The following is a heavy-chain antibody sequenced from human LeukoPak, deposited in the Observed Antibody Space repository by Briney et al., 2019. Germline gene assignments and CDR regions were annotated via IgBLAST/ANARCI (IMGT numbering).Heavy chain of an antibody. D-gene: IGHD6-19*01. CDR2: TYYRSKWYN. Sequence: SQTLSLTFALSGDSVSSNSAAWNWIRQSPSRGLEWLGRTYYRSKWYNDYAVSVKSRITINPDTSKNQFSLQLNSVTPEDTAVYYCARALRYSSGWALDYWGQGTLVTVSS. CDR1: GDSVSSNSAA. CDR3: ARALRYSSGWALDY. V-gene: IGHV6-1*01. J-gene: IGHJ4*02.